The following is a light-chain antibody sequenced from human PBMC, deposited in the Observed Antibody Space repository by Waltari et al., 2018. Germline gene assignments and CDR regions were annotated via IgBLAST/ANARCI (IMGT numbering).Light chain of an antibody. V-gene: IGLV2-14*01. CDR1: SSDVGFYNY. CDR2: DVS. Sequence: QSALTQPASVSGSPGQSITISCTGTSSDVGFYNYISWYQKHPGKAPKPMIYDVSERPSGVSNRFSGSKSGNTASLTISGLQAEDEADYYCNSYAGSSSWVFGGGTKLTVL. J-gene: IGLJ3*02. CDR3: NSYAGSSSWV.